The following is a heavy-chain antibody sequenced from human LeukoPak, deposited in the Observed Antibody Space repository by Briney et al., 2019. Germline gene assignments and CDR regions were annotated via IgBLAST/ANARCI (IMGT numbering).Heavy chain of an antibody. D-gene: IGHD3-16*01. CDR3: AGVSVRRRFLDY. CDR2: IYYSGTT. V-gene: IGHV4-30-4*08. CDR1: GGSISSGDYY. J-gene: IGHJ4*02. Sequence: PSQTLSLTCTVSGGSISSGDYYWSWIRQPPGKGLEWIGYIYYSGTTYYNPSLESRVTISVDTSKNQFSLKLSSATAADTAVYYCAGVSVRRRFLDYWGQGTLVTVSS.